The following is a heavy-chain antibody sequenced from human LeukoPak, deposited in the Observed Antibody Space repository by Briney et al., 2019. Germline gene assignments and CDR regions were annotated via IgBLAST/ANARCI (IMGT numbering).Heavy chain of an antibody. CDR2: IIPIFGTA. J-gene: IGHJ6*02. Sequence: SVKVSCKASGYTFTSYAMNWVRQAPGQGLEWMGGIIPIFGTANYAQKFQGRVTITADESTSTAYMELSSLRSEDTAVYYCARDRSQTYYYDSSGYLGYYYYGMDVWGQGTTVTVSS. CDR3: ARDRSQTYYYDSSGYLGYYYYGMDV. CDR1: GYTFTSYA. V-gene: IGHV1-69*13. D-gene: IGHD3-22*01.